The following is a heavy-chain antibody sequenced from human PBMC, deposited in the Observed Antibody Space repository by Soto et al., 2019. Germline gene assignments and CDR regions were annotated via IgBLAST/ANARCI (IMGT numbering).Heavy chain of an antibody. CDR1: GYTFTSYG. Sequence: QVQLVQSGAEVKKPGASVKVSCKASGYTFTSYGISWVRQAPGQGLEWMGWISAYNGNTNYAQKLPGRVTMTTEASRSTAYMELRCLRSDDTAVYYCARLGFWLSTYYYGRDVWGQGTTVTVSS. CDR2: ISAYNGNT. J-gene: IGHJ6*02. V-gene: IGHV1-18*01. D-gene: IGHD6-19*01. CDR3: ARLGFWLSTYYYGRDV.